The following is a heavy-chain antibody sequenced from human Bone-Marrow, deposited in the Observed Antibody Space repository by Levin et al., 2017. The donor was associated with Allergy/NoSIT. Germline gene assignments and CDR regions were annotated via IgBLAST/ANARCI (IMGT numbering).Heavy chain of an antibody. CDR2: ISSDGDT. CDR1: GFSVINNY. CDR3: ARDTHARDRADY. V-gene: IGHV3-53*01. J-gene: IGHJ4*02. Sequence: GESLKISCAASGFSVINNYMSWVRQAPGKGLEWLALISSDGDTSYTDSVRGRLTISRDISRNMVYLQINSLRAEDTAVYYCARDTHARDRADYWGQGTLVVVSS.